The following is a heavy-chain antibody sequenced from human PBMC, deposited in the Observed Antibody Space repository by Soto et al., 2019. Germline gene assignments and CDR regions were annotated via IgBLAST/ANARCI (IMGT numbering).Heavy chain of an antibody. CDR3: ARDTTRAMLRIYAGMDV. V-gene: IGHV3-33*01. J-gene: IGHJ6*02. Sequence: QVQLVESGGGVVQPGSSLRLSCAASGFTFSSYGMHWVRQAPGKGLEWVAVIWYDGSNKYYADSVKGRFTISRDNSKNTLYLQMNSLRAEDTAVYYCARDTTRAMLRIYAGMDVWGQGTTVTVSS. CDR1: GFTFSSYG. D-gene: IGHD3-10*01. CDR2: IWYDGSNK.